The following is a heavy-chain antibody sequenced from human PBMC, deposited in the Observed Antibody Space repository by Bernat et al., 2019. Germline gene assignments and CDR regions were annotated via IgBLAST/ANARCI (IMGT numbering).Heavy chain of an antibody. Sequence: EVQLLESGGGLVQPGGSLRLSCAASGFTFSSYAMSWVRQAPGKGLEWVSALSGRGINTYFADSVRGRFTISRDSSKNTVYLQMNSLRAEDTAIYYCARRATDDGGAFDCWGQGTLVTVSS. D-gene: IGHD4-23*01. V-gene: IGHV3-23*01. CDR2: LSGRGINT. J-gene: IGHJ4*02. CDR3: ARRATDDGGAFDC. CDR1: GFTFSSYA.